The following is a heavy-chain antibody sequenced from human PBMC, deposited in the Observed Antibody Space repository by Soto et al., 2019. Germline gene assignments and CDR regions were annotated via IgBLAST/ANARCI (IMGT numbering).Heavy chain of an antibody. CDR1: GYTFTSYG. J-gene: IGHJ5*02. Sequence: ASVKVSCKASGYTFTSYGISWVRQAPGQGLEWMGWISAYNGNTNYAQKLQGRVTMTTDTSTSTAYVELRSLRSDDTAVYYCARVGGSGSYHNWFDPWGQGTLVTVSS. CDR2: ISAYNGNT. V-gene: IGHV1-18*01. D-gene: IGHD3-10*01. CDR3: ARVGGSGSYHNWFDP.